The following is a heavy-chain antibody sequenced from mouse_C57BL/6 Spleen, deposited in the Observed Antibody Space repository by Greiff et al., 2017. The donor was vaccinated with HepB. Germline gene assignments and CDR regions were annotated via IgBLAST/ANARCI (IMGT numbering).Heavy chain of an antibody. CDR2: IHPNSGST. Sequence: QVQLQQPGAELVKPGASVKLSCKASGYTFTSYWMPWVKQRPGQGLEWIGMIHPNSGSTNYNEKFKSKATLTVDKSSSTAYMELSSLTSEDSAVYYCARGGEVAEYFDVWGTGTTVTVSS. V-gene: IGHV1-64*01. J-gene: IGHJ1*03. CDR3: ARGGEVAEYFDV. CDR1: GYTFTSYW. D-gene: IGHD1-1*01.